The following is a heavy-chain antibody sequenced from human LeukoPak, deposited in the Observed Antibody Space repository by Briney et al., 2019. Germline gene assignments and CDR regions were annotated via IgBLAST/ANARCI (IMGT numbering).Heavy chain of an antibody. CDR3: AKSGVLASIGEFFDY. J-gene: IGHJ4*02. Sequence: GGSLRLSCTASGFTLSSYNMHGVRQAPGKGLGWISYITTSIDIISYADSVKGRFTISRDNAKNSLYLQMDSLRDEDTAGYYCAKSGVLASIGEFFDYWGQGTLVTVSS. V-gene: IGHV3-48*02. CDR1: GFTLSSYN. D-gene: IGHD2-15*01. CDR2: ITTSIDII.